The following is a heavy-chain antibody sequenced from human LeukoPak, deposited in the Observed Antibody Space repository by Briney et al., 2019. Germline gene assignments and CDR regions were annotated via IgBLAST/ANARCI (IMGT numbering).Heavy chain of an antibody. CDR2: IYYSGST. CDR3: ARRNDSSSCGH. CDR1: GGSISSYY. J-gene: IGHJ4*02. Sequence: SSETLSLTCTVSGGSISSYYWSWIRQPPGKGLEWIGYIYYSGSTNYNPSLKSRVTISVDTSKNQFSLKLSSVTAADTAVYYCARRNDSSSCGHWGQGTLVTVSS. V-gene: IGHV4-59*01. D-gene: IGHD6-6*01.